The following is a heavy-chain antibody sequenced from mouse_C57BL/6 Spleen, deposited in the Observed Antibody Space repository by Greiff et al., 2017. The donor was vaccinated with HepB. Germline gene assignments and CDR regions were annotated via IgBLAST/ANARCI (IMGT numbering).Heavy chain of an antibody. CDR3: ARWDYYGSSYAMDY. V-gene: IGHV1-26*01. CDR1: GYTFTDYY. Sequence: VQLQQSGPELVKPGASVKISCKASGYTFTDYYMNWVKQSHGKSLEWIGDINPNNGGTSYNQKFKGKATLTVDKSSSTAYMELRSLTSEDSAVYYGARWDYYGSSYAMDYWGQGTSVTVSS. J-gene: IGHJ4*01. CDR2: INPNNGGT. D-gene: IGHD1-1*01.